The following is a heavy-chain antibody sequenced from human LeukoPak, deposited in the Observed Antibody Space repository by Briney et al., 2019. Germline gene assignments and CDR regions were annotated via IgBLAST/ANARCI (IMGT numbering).Heavy chain of an antibody. J-gene: IGHJ4*02. Sequence: SGPTLVNPTQTLTLTSTFSGFSLRASGMCVSWIRQPPGKALERLALIDWDDDKYYTTSLKTRLTISKDTSKNQVVLTMTNMDPVDTATYYCARMGRCRDGYNPHFDYWGQGTLVTVSS. D-gene: IGHD5-24*01. CDR1: GFSLRASGMC. CDR3: ARMGRCRDGYNPHFDY. V-gene: IGHV2-70*01. CDR2: IDWDDDK.